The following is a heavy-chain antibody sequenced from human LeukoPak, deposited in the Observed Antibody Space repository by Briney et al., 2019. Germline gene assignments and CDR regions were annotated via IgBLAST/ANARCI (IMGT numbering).Heavy chain of an antibody. V-gene: IGHV3-21*04. CDR3: AGTIVGKWAIDY. D-gene: IGHD3-22*01. CDR1: GFTFSSYT. Sequence: GGSLRLSCAASGFTFSSYTMNWVRQAPGKGLEWVSLISSSSSYIFYADSVKGRFTISRDNAKKSLYLQMNSLRAEDTAVYYCAGTIVGKWAIDYWGQGTLVTVSS. CDR2: ISSSSSYI. J-gene: IGHJ4*02.